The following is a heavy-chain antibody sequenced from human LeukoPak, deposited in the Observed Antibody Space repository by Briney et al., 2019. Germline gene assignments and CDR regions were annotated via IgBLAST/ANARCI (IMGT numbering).Heavy chain of an antibody. CDR2: MNPNSGNT. CDR1: GYTFTSYD. D-gene: IGHD3-22*01. CDR3: ARVFPSDYYDSSGPTDY. J-gene: IGHJ4*02. V-gene: IGHV1-8*01. Sequence: ASAKVSCKHSGYTFTSYDINWVRQATGQGLEWMGWMNPNSGNTDYAQKLQCRVTMTRNTSISTAYMELSSLRSEDTSVYYCARVFPSDYYDSSGPTDYWGQGTLVTVSS.